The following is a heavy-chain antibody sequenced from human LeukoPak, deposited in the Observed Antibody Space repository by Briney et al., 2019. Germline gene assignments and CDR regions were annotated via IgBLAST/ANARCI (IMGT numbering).Heavy chain of an antibody. D-gene: IGHD2-2*01. J-gene: IGHJ5*02. CDR3: ARVGCSSTSCFSNWFDP. CDR1: GGTFSSYA. CDR2: IIPILGIA. Sequence: ASVKVSCKASGGTFSSYAISWVRQAPGQGLEWMGRIIPILGIANYAQKFQGRVTITADKSTSTAYMELSSLRSEDMAVYYCARVGCSSTSCFSNWFDPWGQGTLVTVSS. V-gene: IGHV1-69*04.